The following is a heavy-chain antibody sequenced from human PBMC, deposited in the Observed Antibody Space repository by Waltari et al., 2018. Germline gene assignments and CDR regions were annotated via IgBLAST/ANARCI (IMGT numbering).Heavy chain of an antibody. V-gene: IGHV3-30*04. CDR3: ARNGRAGSYPLGALDY. CDR2: ILFDGSDK. Sequence: QVQLVESGGGVVQPGRSLRLSCAASGFTFSTYAMHWVRQAPGKGLEWVAIILFDGSDKYYADSVKGRFTISRDNSKNTLYVHMNSLRPEDTAVYYCARNGRAGSYPLGALDYWGQGTLVTVSS. D-gene: IGHD3-10*01. CDR1: GFTFSTYA. J-gene: IGHJ4*02.